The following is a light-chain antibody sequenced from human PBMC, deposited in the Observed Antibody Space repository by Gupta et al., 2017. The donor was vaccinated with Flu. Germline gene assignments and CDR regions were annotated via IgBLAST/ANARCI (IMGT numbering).Light chain of an antibody. J-gene: IGLJ3*02. Sequence: QSALTQPASVSGSPGQSITISCTGTSSDVGGYNYVSWYQQHPGKAPKLMIYEVSNRPSGVSNRFSGSTSGNTASLTISGLQAEDEADYYCSSYTSSSIGVFGGGTKLTVL. CDR2: EVS. CDR3: SSYTSSSIGV. V-gene: IGLV2-14*01. CDR1: SSDVGGYNY.